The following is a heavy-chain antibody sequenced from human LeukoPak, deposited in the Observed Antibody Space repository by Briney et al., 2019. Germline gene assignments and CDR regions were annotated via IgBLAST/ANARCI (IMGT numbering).Heavy chain of an antibody. J-gene: IGHJ4*02. V-gene: IGHV4-39*01. Sequence: SETLSLTCTVSGGSIDSRSYYWDWTRQAPGKGLEWIGTIYHSGSTEYNPSLKSRVAIFVGTSKNQFSLILHSVAAADTAVYYCARRSEFDNTHYHYFDYWGQGALVTVSS. CDR1: GGSIDSRSYY. CDR2: IYHSGST. CDR3: ARRSEFDNTHYHYFDY. D-gene: IGHD2-15*01.